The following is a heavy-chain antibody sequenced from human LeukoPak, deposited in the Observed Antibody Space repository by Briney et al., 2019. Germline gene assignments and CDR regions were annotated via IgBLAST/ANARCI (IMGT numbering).Heavy chain of an antibody. J-gene: IGHJ4*02. D-gene: IGHD2-8*01. V-gene: IGHV3-66*02. Sequence: GGSLRLSCAASGFTASSNYMSWVRQAPGKGLEWVSVIYSGGSTYYADSVKGRFTISRDNSKNTLYLQMNSLRAEDTAVYYCARESANCTNGVCYTEDYFDYWGQGTLVTVSS. CDR2: IYSGGST. CDR1: GFTASSNY. CDR3: ARESANCTNGVCYTEDYFDY.